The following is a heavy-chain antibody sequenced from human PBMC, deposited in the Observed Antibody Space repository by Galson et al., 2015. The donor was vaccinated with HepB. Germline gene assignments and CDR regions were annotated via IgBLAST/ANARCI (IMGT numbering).Heavy chain of an antibody. CDR3: LRETSPGGADV. CDR2: LYCKTGGT. Sequence: SLRLSCAFSGFPCDDFAMHWVRQSPGKGLEWVSGLYCKTGGTGYADSVRGRFTVSRDNAQKFLFLQMNSLRAEDTALYYCLRETSPGGADVWGQGTAVTVSS. J-gene: IGHJ6*02. CDR1: GFPCDDFA. D-gene: IGHD4-17*01. V-gene: IGHV3-9*01.